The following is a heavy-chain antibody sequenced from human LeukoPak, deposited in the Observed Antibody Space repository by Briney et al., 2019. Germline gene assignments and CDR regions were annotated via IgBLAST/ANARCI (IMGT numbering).Heavy chain of an antibody. J-gene: IGHJ4*02. D-gene: IGHD3-22*01. V-gene: IGHV4-4*02. CDR3: ARVYSSGYYYVDY. CDR1: GGSVTSNNW. CDR2: IYHSGST. Sequence: SETLSLTCSVSGGSVTSNNWWTWVRQTPGKGLEWIGEIYHSGSTNYNPSLKSRVTISMDNSNNHFSLKMDSVTAADTAVYYCARVYSSGYYYVDYWGQGTLVTVSS.